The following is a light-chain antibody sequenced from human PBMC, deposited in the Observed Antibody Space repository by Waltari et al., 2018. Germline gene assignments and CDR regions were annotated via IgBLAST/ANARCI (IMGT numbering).Light chain of an antibody. V-gene: IGKV1-9*01. CDR1: QGISTD. CDR3: QQLNSYPPRKST. CDR2: ATS. Sequence: DIQLTQSPSFLSASVGDRVTITCRASQGISTDLAWYQQKPGKAPKLLIYATSTLQSGVPRRFSGSGSGTEFTLTISSLQPEDFAIYYCQQLNSYPPRKSTFGQGTRLEIK. J-gene: IGKJ5*01.